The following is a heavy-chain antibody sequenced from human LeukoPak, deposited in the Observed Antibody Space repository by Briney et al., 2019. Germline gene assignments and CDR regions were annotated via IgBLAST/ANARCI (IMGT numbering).Heavy chain of an antibody. CDR1: GFTFSSYW. D-gene: IGHD3-9*01. J-gene: IGHJ4*02. CDR3: ARQGGYYDILTGYTYYFDY. Sequence: PGGSLRLSCAASGFTFSSYWMSWVRQAPGKGREWVANIKQDGSEKYYVDSVKGRFTISRDNPKNSLYLQMNSVRAEDTAVYYCARQGGYYDILTGYTYYFDYWGQGTLVTVSS. V-gene: IGHV3-7*01. CDR2: IKQDGSEK.